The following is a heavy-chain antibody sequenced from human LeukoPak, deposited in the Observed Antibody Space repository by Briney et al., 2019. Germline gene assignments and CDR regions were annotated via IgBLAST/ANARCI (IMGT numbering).Heavy chain of an antibody. CDR3: ARGSVVVAGAFDY. Sequence: ASVKVSCKASGYSFTSYGINWVRQAPGQGLEWMGWISANNGYTNSAQRLQGRVAMTTDTSTSTAYLELRSLRSDDTAVYFCARGSVVVAGAFDYWGRGTLVTVSS. CDR1: GYSFTSYG. D-gene: IGHD2-15*01. J-gene: IGHJ4*02. CDR2: ISANNGYT. V-gene: IGHV1-18*01.